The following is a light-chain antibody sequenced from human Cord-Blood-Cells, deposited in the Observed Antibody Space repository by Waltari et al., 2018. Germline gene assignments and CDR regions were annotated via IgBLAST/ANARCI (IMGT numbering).Light chain of an antibody. CDR1: QGISSA. V-gene: IGKV1-13*02. CDR2: DAS. J-gene: IGKJ5*01. CDR3: QQFNSYPIT. Sequence: AIQLTQSPSSLSASVGDRVPFTCRASQGISSALAWYQQKPGKAPKLLIYDASSLERGVPSRFSGSGSGTDFTLTISSLQPEDCATYYCQQFNSYPITFGQGTRLEIK.